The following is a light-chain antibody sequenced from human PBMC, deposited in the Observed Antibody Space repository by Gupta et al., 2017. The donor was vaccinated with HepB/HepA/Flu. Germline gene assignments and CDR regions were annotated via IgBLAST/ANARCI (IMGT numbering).Light chain of an antibody. Sequence: QSALTQPASVSGSPGQSITISGTGTSSDVGAYNYVSWYQQHPGKAPKLMIYDVTNRPSGVSNRFSGSKSGNTASLTISGLQAEDEADYYCSSYTSSYTLVFGTGTKVTVL. V-gene: IGLV2-14*01. J-gene: IGLJ1*01. CDR3: SSYTSSYTLV. CDR2: DVT. CDR1: SSDVGAYNY.